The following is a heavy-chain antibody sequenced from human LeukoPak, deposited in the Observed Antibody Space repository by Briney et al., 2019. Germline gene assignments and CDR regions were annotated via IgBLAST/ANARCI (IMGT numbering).Heavy chain of an antibody. J-gene: IGHJ3*02. CDR2: IYYSGST. D-gene: IGHD1-26*01. CDR3: ASTIVGATSAAFDI. V-gene: IGHV4-30-4*08. CDR1: GGSISSGDYC. Sequence: PSQTLSLTCTVSGGSISSGDYCWSWIRQPPGKGLEWIGYIYYSGSTYYNPSLKSRVTISVDASKNQFSLKLSSVTAADTAVYYCASTIVGATSAAFDIWGQGTMVTVSS.